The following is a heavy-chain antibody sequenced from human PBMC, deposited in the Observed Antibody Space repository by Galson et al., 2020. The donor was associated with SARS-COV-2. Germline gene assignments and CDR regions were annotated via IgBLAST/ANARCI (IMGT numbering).Heavy chain of an antibody. CDR3: LSYSSTRQNH. CDR1: GSIFSDYP. Sequence: AGSLRPSCSAPGSIFSDYPMHSARQAPGQGLEYASATTSNGGTSFYADSVNGRFTMSRDNSKNMFYLQMTALRLEDTAFYYCLSYSSTRQNHWGQGTLVTVSS. J-gene: IGHJ5*02. D-gene: IGHD2-2*01. CDR2: TTSNGGTS. V-gene: IGHV3-64D*06.